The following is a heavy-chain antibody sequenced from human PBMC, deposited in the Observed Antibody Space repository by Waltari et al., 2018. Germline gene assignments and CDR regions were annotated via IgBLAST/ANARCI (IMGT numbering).Heavy chain of an antibody. CDR2: INHSGST. D-gene: IGHD2-8*01. V-gene: IGHV4-34*01. Sequence: QVQLQQWGAGLLKPSETLSLTCAAYGGSFSVYYWRWSRPPPGKGLEWSGEINHSGSTNYNPSLKSRVTISVDTSKNQFSLKLSSVTAADTAVYYCARGSRKLMVYAMLYWGQGTLVTVSS. J-gene: IGHJ4*02. CDR1: GGSFSVYY. CDR3: ARGSRKLMVYAMLY.